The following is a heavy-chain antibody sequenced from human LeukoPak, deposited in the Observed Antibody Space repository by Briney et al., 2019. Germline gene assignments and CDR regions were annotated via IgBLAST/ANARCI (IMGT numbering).Heavy chain of an antibody. CDR3: ARDSLSLVVVPAALDGWFDP. CDR1: GYSISSGYY. V-gene: IGHV4-38-2*02. CDR2: IYHSGST. J-gene: IGHJ5*02. D-gene: IGHD2-2*01. Sequence: KSSETLSPTCTVSGYSISSGYYWGWIRQPPGKGLEWIGSIYHSGSTYYNPSLKSRVTISVDTSKNQFSLKLSSVTAADTAVYYCARDSLSLVVVPAALDGWFDPWGQGTLVTVPS.